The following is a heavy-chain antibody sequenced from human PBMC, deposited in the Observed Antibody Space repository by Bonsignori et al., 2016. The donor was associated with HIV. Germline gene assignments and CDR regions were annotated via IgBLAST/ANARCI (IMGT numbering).Heavy chain of an antibody. V-gene: IGHV3-23*01. Sequence: WIRQPPGKGLEWVSAISGSGGSTYYADSVKGRFTISRDNSKNTLYLQMNSLRAEDTAVYYCAKGDSSGYPHHFDYWGQGTLVTVSS. CDR3: AKGDSSGYPHHFDY. D-gene: IGHD3-22*01. CDR2: ISGSGGST. J-gene: IGHJ4*02.